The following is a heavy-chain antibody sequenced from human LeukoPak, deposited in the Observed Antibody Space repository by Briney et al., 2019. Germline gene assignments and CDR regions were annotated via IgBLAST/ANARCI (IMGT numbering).Heavy chain of an antibody. D-gene: IGHD3-10*01. Sequence: GGSLRLSCASSGFTFSSYAMSWVRQAPGKGLEWVSAISGSGGSTYYADSVKGRFTISRDNSKNTLYLQMNSLRAEDTAVYYCAKDAVLLWFGELAAYFDYWGQGTLVTVSS. V-gene: IGHV3-23*01. CDR2: ISGSGGST. CDR3: AKDAVLLWFGELAAYFDY. CDR1: GFTFSSYA. J-gene: IGHJ4*02.